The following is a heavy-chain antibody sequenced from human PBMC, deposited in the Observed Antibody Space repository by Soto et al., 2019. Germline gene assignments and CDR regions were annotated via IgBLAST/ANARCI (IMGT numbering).Heavy chain of an antibody. D-gene: IGHD2-15*01. V-gene: IGHV3-30*03. CDR3: ARWVGGSMYHNIGKYGS. Sequence: QVQLVESGGGVVQPGRSLRLTCAASGFTFSSNGMHWVLQAPGKGLEWVARVAYDGSKTYYGDSVRGRFTLSRDNSENTLYLQMNSMRAEDTAVYSCARWVGGSMYHNIGKYGSWGQGTMGTVSS. CDR1: GFTFSSNG. J-gene: IGHJ5*02. CDR2: VAYDGSKT.